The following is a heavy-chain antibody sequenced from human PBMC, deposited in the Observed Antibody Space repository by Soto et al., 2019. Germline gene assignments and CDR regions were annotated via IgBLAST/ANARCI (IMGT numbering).Heavy chain of an antibody. CDR2: MHPNSGNT. V-gene: IGHV1-8*01. J-gene: IGHJ4*02. D-gene: IGHD1-26*01. Sequence: QVQLVQSGAEVKKPGASVKVSCKASGYTFTSYDINWVRQATGQGLEWMGWMHPNSGNTVYAQKFQGRDTMTRNTSISTADMELSSLSSEDTAVYYCAGEVGANRFDYGGQGTLVTVSS. CDR1: GYTFTSYD. CDR3: AGEVGANRFDY.